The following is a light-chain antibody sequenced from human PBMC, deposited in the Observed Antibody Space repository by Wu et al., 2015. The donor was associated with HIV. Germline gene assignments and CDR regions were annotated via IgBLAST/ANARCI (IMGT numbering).Light chain of an antibody. CDR1: QSVSSNS. CDR3: QQYGGSLPVT. CDR2: DAS. V-gene: IGKV3D-20*01. J-gene: IGKJ4*01. Sequence: EIVLTQSPATLSLSPGERATLSCGASQSVSSNSLAWYQQKPGLAPRLLIYDASGRATGIPDRFSGSGSGTDFTLTISRLEPEDFAVYYCQQYGGSLPVTFGGGTKVEI.